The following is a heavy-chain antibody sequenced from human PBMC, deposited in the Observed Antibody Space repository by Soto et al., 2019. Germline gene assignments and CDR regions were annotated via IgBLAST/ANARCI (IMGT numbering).Heavy chain of an antibody. CDR1: GDSVSSNSAA. V-gene: IGHV6-1*01. CDR3: AREGRIGRSFTYYCILDD. J-gene: IGHJ6*03. CDR2: TYYRSKWYN. Sequence: SQTLSLTCAISGDSVSSNSAAWNWIRQSPSRGLEWLGRTYYRSKWYNDYAVSVKSRITINPDTSKNQFSLQLNSVTPEDTAVYYCAREGRIGRSFTYYCILDDWGKGTTVSVTS.